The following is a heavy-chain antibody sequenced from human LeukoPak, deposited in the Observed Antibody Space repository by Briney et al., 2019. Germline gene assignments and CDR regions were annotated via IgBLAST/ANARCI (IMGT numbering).Heavy chain of an antibody. Sequence: PSETLPLTCAVYGGSFSGYYWSWIRQPPGKGLEWIGEINHSGSTNYNPSLKSRVTISVDTSKNQFSVKLSSVTAADTAVYYCARGSDDYGDYVIDNWGQGTLVTVSS. V-gene: IGHV4-34*01. CDR2: INHSGST. CDR3: ARGSDDYGDYVIDN. CDR1: GGSFSGYY. D-gene: IGHD4-17*01. J-gene: IGHJ4*02.